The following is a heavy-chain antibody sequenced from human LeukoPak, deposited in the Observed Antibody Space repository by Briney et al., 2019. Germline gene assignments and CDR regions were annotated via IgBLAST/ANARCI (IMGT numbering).Heavy chain of an antibody. CDR3: VKAQGYLDY. Sequence: GGSLRLSCSASGFTFSANGMQWVRQVPGKGLEYVSAITSNGVGTSYADSVRGRFTISRDNSKNTLYLQMNSLRGDDTAVYYCVKAQGYLDYWGQGTLVIVSS. CDR1: GFTFSANG. CDR2: ITSNGVGT. V-gene: IGHV3-64D*09. J-gene: IGHJ4*02.